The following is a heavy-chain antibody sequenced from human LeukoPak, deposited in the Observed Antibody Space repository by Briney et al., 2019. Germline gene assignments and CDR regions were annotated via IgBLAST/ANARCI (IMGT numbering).Heavy chain of an antibody. D-gene: IGHD6-19*01. CDR1: GDSINNNKW. V-gene: IGHV4-4*02. CDR2: VYYSGST. Sequence: SETLSLTCVVSGDSINNNKWWSWVRQPPGKGLEWIGDVYYSGSTNYNPSLKSRVTMSVDKSKNQFFMKLNSVTAADTAVYYCTREEPEYNSGWSMDVWGQGTTVTVSS. CDR3: TREEPEYNSGWSMDV. J-gene: IGHJ6*02.